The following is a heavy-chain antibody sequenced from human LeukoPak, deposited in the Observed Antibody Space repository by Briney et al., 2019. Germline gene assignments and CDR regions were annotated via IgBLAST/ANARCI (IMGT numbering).Heavy chain of an antibody. D-gene: IGHD6-19*01. V-gene: IGHV3-33*01. CDR3: ARGNSSGWYEVYAFDI. CDR2: IWYDGSNK. CDR1: GFTFSSYG. Sequence: GGSLRLSCAASGFTFSSYGMHWVRQAPGKGLEWVAVIWYDGSNKYYADSVKGRFTISRDNSKNTLYLQMNSLRAEDTAVYYCARGNSSGWYEVYAFDIWGQGTMVTVSS. J-gene: IGHJ3*02.